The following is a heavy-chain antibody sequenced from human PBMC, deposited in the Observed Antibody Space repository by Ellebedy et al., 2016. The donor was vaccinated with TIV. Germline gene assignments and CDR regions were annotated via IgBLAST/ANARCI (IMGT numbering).Heavy chain of an antibody. D-gene: IGHD6-13*01. CDR3: AKGITAAVVEGSLFDP. Sequence: GGSLRLXXAASGFTFSSYWMHWVRQAPGKGLEWVANIKPDGSEKYYVDSVKGRFTISRDNAKNSLYLQMNSLRAEDTAVYYCAKGITAAVVEGSLFDPWGQGTLVTVSS. CDR2: IKPDGSEK. CDR1: GFTFSSYW. V-gene: IGHV3-7*03. J-gene: IGHJ5*02.